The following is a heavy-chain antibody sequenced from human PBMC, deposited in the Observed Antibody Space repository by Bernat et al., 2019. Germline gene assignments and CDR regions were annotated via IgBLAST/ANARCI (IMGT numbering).Heavy chain of an antibody. CDR3: ARMRQVLNNNYLDS. CDR2: IWFDGSQI. V-gene: IGHV3-33*01. D-gene: IGHD3-10*01. Sequence: QVYLVESGGGVVQPGTSLRLSCATSGFTFSYHGMHWVRQVPGKGLEWVALIWFDGSQIYYADSVKGRFTISRDNSRNTLYLQMNSLRAEDTGVYHCARMRQVLNNNYLDSWGQEPWSPSPQ. J-gene: IGHJ4*01. CDR1: GFTFSYHG.